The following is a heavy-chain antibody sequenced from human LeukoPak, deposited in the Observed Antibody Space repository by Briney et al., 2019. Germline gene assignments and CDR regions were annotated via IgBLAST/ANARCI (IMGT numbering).Heavy chain of an antibody. J-gene: IGHJ4*02. Sequence: DSVKGPFTISRDNSKNTLYLQMNSLRAEDTAVYYCARYGDYFDYWGQGTLVTVSS. V-gene: IGHV3-53*01. CDR3: ARYGDYFDY. D-gene: IGHD4-17*01.